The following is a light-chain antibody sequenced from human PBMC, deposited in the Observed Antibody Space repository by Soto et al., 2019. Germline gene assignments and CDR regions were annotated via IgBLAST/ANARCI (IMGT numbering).Light chain of an antibody. CDR2: DTS. CDR3: HQSGSSPRT. CDR1: QSVSNVY. V-gene: IGKV3-20*01. J-gene: IGKJ2*01. Sequence: EIVLTQSPGTLSLSPGERATLSCRASQSVSNVYLAWYQQKPGQAPRLLIYDTSNRATGIPNRFSGSGSGTDFTLTISRLEPEDFAVYYCHQSGSSPRTFGQGTKLEIK.